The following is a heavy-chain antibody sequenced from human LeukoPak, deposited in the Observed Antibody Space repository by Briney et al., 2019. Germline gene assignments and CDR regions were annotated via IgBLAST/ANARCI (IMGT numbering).Heavy chain of an antibody. Sequence: SETLSLTCTVSGGSISSSSSYYWSWIRQPPGKGLEWIGYIYYSGSTNYNPSLKSRVTISVDTSKNQFSLKLSSVTAADTAVYYCARSYSSSLDYWGQGTLVTVSS. CDR3: ARSYSSSLDY. CDR2: IYYSGST. D-gene: IGHD6-6*01. V-gene: IGHV4-61*01. J-gene: IGHJ4*02. CDR1: GGSISSSSSYY.